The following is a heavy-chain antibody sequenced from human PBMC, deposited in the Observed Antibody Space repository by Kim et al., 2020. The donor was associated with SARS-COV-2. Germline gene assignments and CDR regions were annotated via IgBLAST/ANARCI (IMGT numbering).Heavy chain of an antibody. CDR2: INTNTGNP. CDR1: GYTFTSYA. J-gene: IGHJ4*02. V-gene: IGHV7-4-1*02. D-gene: IGHD3-10*01. CDR3: ARESMVRGVIIEFDY. Sequence: ASVKVSCKASGYTFTSYAMNWVRQAPGQGLEWMGWINTNTGNPTYAQGFTGRFVFSLDTSVSTAYLQISSLKAEDTAVYYCARESMVRGVIIEFDYWGQGTLVTVSS.